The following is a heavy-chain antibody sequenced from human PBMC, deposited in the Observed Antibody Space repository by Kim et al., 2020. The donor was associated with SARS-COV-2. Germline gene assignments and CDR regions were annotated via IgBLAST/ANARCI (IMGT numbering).Heavy chain of an antibody. D-gene: IGHD3-10*01. CDR2: ISAYNGNT. J-gene: IGHJ6*02. Sequence: ASVKVSCKASGYTFTSYGISWVRQAPGQGLEWMGWISAYNGNTNYAQKLQGRVTMTTDTSTSTAYMELRSLRSDDTAVYYCARVENHHRLDMVRGVISYYYGMDVCGQGTTVTVSS. CDR3: ARVENHHRLDMVRGVISYYYGMDV. V-gene: IGHV1-18*01. CDR1: GYTFTSYG.